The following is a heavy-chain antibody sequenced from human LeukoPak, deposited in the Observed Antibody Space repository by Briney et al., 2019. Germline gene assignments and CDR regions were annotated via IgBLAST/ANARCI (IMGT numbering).Heavy chain of an antibody. J-gene: IGHJ4*02. CDR3: ARGAVAYYYFDN. V-gene: IGHV4-39*07. CDR2: IYYSGST. CDR1: GGSISSSSYY. Sequence: SETLSLTCTVSGGSISSSSYYWGWIRQPPGKGLEWIGSIYYSGSTYYNPSLKSRVTISVDTSKNQFSLKLSSVTAADTAVYYCARGAVAYYYFDNWGQGTLVTVSS. D-gene: IGHD6-19*01.